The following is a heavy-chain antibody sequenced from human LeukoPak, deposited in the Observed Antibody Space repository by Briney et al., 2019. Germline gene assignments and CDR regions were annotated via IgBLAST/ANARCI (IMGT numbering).Heavy chain of an antibody. Sequence: GGSLRLSCAASGLTFSSYAMSWVRQAPGKGLEWVSAISGSGGSTYYADSVKGRFTISRDNSKNTLYLQMNSLRVDDTAIYYCAKDHANTPVVTNWGQGILVSVSS. CDR3: AKDHANTPVVTN. J-gene: IGHJ4*02. D-gene: IGHD2-21*02. V-gene: IGHV3-23*01. CDR2: ISGSGGST. CDR1: GLTFSSYA.